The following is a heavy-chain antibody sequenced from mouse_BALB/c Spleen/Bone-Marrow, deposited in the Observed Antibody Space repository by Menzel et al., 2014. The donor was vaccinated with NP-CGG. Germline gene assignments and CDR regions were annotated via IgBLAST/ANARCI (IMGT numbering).Heavy chain of an antibody. CDR2: IWGDGST. J-gene: IGHJ4*01. Sequence: VMLVESGPGLVAPSQSLSITCTVSGFSLTGYGVSWVRQPPGKGLEWLGMIWGDGSTDYNSALKSRLSISKDNSKSQVFLKVNSQQTEDTARYYCARDSFLITRALDYWGQGTSVTVSS. CDR1: GFSLTGYG. CDR3: ARDSFLITRALDY. D-gene: IGHD2-4*01. V-gene: IGHV2-6-7*01.